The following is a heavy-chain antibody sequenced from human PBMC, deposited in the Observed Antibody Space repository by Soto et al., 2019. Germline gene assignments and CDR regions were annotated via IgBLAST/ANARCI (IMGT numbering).Heavy chain of an antibody. D-gene: IGHD5-18*01. J-gene: IGHJ4*02. CDR1: GFTFSSYA. CDR3: VKDGGGVRYNYNIRGDS. CDR2: ISGSGANT. Sequence: EVQLLESGGGLVQPGGSLRLSCAASGFTFSSYAMSWVRQAPGKGLEWVSTISGSGANTNHADSVKGRFTISRDNSKNTLYLQMNSLRREDTAMYYCVKDGGGVRYNYNIRGDSWGQGTQVTVSS. V-gene: IGHV3-23*01.